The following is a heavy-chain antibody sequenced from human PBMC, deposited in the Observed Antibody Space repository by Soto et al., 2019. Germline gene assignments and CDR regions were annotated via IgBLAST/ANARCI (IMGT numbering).Heavy chain of an antibody. D-gene: IGHD3-16*02. CDR1: GYTFTSYD. J-gene: IGHJ4*02. CDR2: MNPNSGNT. Sequence: ASVKVSCKASGYTFTSYDINWVRQATGQGLEWKGWMNPNSGNTGYAQKFQGRVTMTRNTSISTAYMELSSLRSEDTAVYYCARGLEMITFGGVIVGGFDYWGQGTLVTVSS. CDR3: ARGLEMITFGGVIVGGFDY. V-gene: IGHV1-8*01.